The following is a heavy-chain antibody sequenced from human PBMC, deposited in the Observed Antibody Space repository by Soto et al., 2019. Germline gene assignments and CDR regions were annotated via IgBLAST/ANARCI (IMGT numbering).Heavy chain of an antibody. CDR2: ISSSGSTI. V-gene: IGHV3-11*01. CDR1: GFTFSDYY. J-gene: IGHJ4*02. Sequence: GGSLRLACAASGFTFSDYYMRWVRQPPGKGREWVSYISSSGSTIYYADSVKGRFTISRDNAKNSLYLQMNSLRAEDTAVYYCVPTVAQPPEFPYWGQGTLVTVSS. D-gene: IGHD3-10*01. CDR3: VPTVAQPPEFPY.